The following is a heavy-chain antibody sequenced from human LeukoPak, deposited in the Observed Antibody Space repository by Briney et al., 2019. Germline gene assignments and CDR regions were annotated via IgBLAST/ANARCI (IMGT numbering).Heavy chain of an antibody. CDR2: MNPNSGNT. Sequence: GASVKVSCKASGYTFTSYDTNWVRQATGQGLEWMGWMNPNSGNTGYAQKFQGRVTMTRNTSISTAYMELSSLRSEDTAVYYCARYSGRWLYKKSLDYWGQGTLVTVSS. CDR3: ARYSGRWLYKKSLDY. CDR1: GYTFTSYD. J-gene: IGHJ4*02. D-gene: IGHD3-22*01. V-gene: IGHV1-8*01.